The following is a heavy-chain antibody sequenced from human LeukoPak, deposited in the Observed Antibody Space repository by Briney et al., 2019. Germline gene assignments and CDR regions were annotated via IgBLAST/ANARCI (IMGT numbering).Heavy chain of an antibody. V-gene: IGHV4-59*08. J-gene: IGHJ4*02. CDR1: GGSISNYY. CDR2: IYYTGNT. CDR3: ARGAPPQN. Sequence: SETLSLTCTVSGGSISNYYWSWIRQSPGKGLEWNGYIYYTGNTNYNPSLESRVIISVDTSKNQFSLKLSSVTAADTAVYYCARGAPPQNWGQGALVTVSS.